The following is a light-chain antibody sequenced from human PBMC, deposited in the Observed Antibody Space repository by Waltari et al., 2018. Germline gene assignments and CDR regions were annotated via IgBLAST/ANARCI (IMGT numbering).Light chain of an antibody. Sequence: QLMLTQSPSASASLGASVKLTCTLDSGHSSNIIAWLQQQPETGHLYLMKVNSDGSHSKGEAIPDRFAGSSSGAERYLTISSLQSEDEADYYCRTGGHGTWVFGGGTKLTVL. CDR2: VNSDGSH. V-gene: IGLV4-69*01. CDR1: SGHSSNI. J-gene: IGLJ3*02. CDR3: RTGGHGTWV.